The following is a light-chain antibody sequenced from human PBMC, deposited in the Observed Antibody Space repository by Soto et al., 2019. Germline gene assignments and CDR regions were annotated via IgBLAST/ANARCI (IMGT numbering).Light chain of an antibody. J-gene: IGLJ1*01. CDR2: EVS. Sequence: QSVLTQPASVSGSPGQSITISCTGTSSDVGGYNYVSWYQQHPGKAPKLMIYEVSNRPSGVSNRFSGSKSAFTASLTISGLQAEDEVNYYCSSYTTSYFYVFGTGTKVTV. V-gene: IGLV2-14*01. CDR1: SSDVGGYNY. CDR3: SSYTTSYFYV.